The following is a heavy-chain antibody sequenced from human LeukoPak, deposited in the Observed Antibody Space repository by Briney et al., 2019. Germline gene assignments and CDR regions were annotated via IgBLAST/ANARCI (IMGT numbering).Heavy chain of an antibody. D-gene: IGHD6-19*01. CDR3: ARTSKGSGWYYFDY. Sequence: ASVKVSCKASGYTFTSYDISWVRQATGQGLEWMGWMNPNSGSTGYAQKFQGRVTMTRNTSISTAYMELSSLRSEDTAVYYCARTSKGSGWYYFDYWGQGTLVTVSS. CDR1: GYTFTSYD. J-gene: IGHJ4*02. V-gene: IGHV1-8*01. CDR2: MNPNSGST.